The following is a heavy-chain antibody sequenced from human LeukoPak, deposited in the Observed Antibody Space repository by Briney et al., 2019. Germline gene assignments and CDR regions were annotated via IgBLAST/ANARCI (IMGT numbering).Heavy chain of an antibody. V-gene: IGHV4-38-2*02. D-gene: IGHD2-21*02. Sequence: SKTLSLTCTVSGYSISSGYYWGWIRQPPGKGLEWIGSIYHSGSTYYNPSLKSRVTISVDTSKNQFSLKLSSVTAADTAVYYCARVGIVVVTANYYFDYWGQGTLVTVSS. J-gene: IGHJ4*02. CDR2: IYHSGST. CDR1: GYSISSGYY. CDR3: ARVGIVVVTANYYFDY.